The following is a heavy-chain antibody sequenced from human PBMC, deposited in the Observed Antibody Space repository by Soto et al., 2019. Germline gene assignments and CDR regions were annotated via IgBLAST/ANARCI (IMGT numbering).Heavy chain of an antibody. CDR2: IIPIFGTA. Sequence: QVQLVQSGAEVKKPGSSVKVSCKASGGTFSSYAISWVRQAPGQGLEWMGGIIPIFGTANYAQKFQGRVTTTADESTTPASMELSSLRSEDTAVYYCARDGDYGPYSFDYWGQGTLVTVSS. CDR3: ARDGDYGPYSFDY. V-gene: IGHV1-69*12. J-gene: IGHJ4*02. CDR1: GGTFSSYA. D-gene: IGHD4-17*01.